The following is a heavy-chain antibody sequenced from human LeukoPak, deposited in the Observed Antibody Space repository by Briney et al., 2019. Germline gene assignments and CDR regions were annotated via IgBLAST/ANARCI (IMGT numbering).Heavy chain of an antibody. Sequence: PGGSLRLSCAVSGFTFSSYAMSWVRQAPGKGLEWVSAISGSGGSTYYADSVEGRFTISRDNSKNTLYLQMNSLRAEDTAVYYCAKPRYFDWLAFDYWGQGTLVTVSS. CDR2: ISGSGGST. CDR1: GFTFSSYA. CDR3: AKPRYFDWLAFDY. D-gene: IGHD3-9*01. V-gene: IGHV3-23*01. J-gene: IGHJ4*02.